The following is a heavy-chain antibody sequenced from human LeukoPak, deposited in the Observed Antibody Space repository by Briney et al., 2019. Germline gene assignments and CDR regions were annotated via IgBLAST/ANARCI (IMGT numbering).Heavy chain of an antibody. CDR2: ISAYNGNT. Sequence: ASVKVSRKASGYTFTSYGISWVRQAPGQGLEWMGWISAYNGNTNYAQKLQGRVTMTTDTSTSTAYMELRSLRSDDTAVYYCARGYCSSTSCYRPGGGFDPWGQGTLVTVSS. V-gene: IGHV1-18*01. J-gene: IGHJ5*02. CDR1: GYTFTSYG. D-gene: IGHD2-2*01. CDR3: ARGYCSSTSCYRPGGGFDP.